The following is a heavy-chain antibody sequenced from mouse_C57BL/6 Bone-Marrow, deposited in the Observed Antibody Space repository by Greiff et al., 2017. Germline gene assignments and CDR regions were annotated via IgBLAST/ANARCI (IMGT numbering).Heavy chain of an antibody. CDR3: TGGYYDYFDY. Sequence: EVKLMESGAELVRPGASVTLSCTASGFNIKDDYMHWVKQRPEQGLEWIGWIDPENGDTEYASKFQGKATITADTSSNTAYLQLSSLTSEDTAVYYCTGGYYDYFDYWGQGTTLTVSS. D-gene: IGHD2-3*01. CDR2: IDPENGDT. J-gene: IGHJ2*01. CDR1: GFNIKDDY. V-gene: IGHV14-4*01.